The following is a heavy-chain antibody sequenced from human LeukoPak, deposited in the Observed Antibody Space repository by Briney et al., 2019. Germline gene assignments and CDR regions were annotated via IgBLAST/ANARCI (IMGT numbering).Heavy chain of an antibody. Sequence: PGGSLRLSCAASGFTFRRNAMIWVRQAPGKGLEWVSAISGSGSDTYYADSVKGRFTISRDNSKNTVYLRMNSLRAEDTAIYYCAKDPWGSRGYFDYWGQGTLVTVSS. D-gene: IGHD7-27*01. CDR3: AKDPWGSRGYFDY. V-gene: IGHV3-23*01. CDR2: ISGSGSDT. J-gene: IGHJ4*02. CDR1: GFTFRRNA.